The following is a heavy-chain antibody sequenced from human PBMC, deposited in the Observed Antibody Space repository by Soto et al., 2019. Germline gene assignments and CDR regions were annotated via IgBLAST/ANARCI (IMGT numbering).Heavy chain of an antibody. J-gene: IGHJ6*02. D-gene: IGHD1-20*01. Sequence: SETLSLTCSVSDGSISTNYWTWIRQPAGKGLEWIGRIYISGSTNYNPSLKSRVTMSLDTSKNQFSLKLRSVTAADTARYYCARGISLAGYYYYGMDVWGQGTTVTVSS. CDR1: DGSISTNY. CDR3: ARGISLAGYYYYGMDV. CDR2: IYISGST. V-gene: IGHV4-4*07.